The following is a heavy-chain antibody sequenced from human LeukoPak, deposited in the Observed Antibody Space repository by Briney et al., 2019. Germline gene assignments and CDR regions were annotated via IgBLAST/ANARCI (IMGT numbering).Heavy chain of an antibody. CDR1: GYTFTCYY. J-gene: IGHJ6*02. CDR3: ARDRIAAAGNYYYYGMDV. V-gene: IGHV1-46*01. Sequence: GASVKVSCKASGYTFTCYYMHWVRQAPGQGLEWMGIINPSGGSTSYAQKFQGRVTMTRDTSTSTVYMELSSLRSEDTAVYYCARDRIAAAGNYYYYGMDVWGQGTTVTVSS. D-gene: IGHD6-13*01. CDR2: INPSGGST.